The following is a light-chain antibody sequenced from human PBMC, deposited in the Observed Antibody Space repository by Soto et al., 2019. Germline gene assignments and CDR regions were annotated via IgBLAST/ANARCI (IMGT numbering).Light chain of an antibody. Sequence: DIQMTQSPSSLSASVGDRVTITCRASQCISNYLAWYQQKPVKVLKLLIYAASTLQSGVPSRFSGSGSGTDFTLTISSLQPEDVATYYCQKYNSAPLTFGGGTKVDIK. J-gene: IGKJ4*01. CDR3: QKYNSAPLT. V-gene: IGKV1-27*01. CDR1: QCISNY. CDR2: AAS.